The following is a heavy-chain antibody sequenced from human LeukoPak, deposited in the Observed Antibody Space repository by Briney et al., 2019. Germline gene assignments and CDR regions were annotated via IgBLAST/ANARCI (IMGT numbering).Heavy chain of an antibody. Sequence: SETLSLTCAVYGGSFSGYYWSWIRQPPGKGLEWIGEINHSGSTNYTPSLKSRVTISVDTSKNQSSLKLSSVTAADTAVYYCARVYSHDYFDYWGQGTLVTVSS. CDR1: GGSFSGYY. D-gene: IGHD4-11*01. J-gene: IGHJ4*02. CDR3: ARVYSHDYFDY. V-gene: IGHV4-34*01. CDR2: INHSGST.